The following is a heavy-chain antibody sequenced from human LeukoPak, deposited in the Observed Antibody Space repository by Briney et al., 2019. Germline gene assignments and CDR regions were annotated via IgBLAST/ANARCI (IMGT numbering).Heavy chain of an antibody. D-gene: IGHD1-26*01. CDR2: IYYSWST. V-gene: IGHV4-39*01. CDR1: GRSISSSGYY. Sequence: PSETLSLTCTLSGRSISSSGYYWGWIRQPPGKGREWFASIYYSWSTYYNPSLKSRVTISVDTSKNQLSLKLSSLTAADTAVYYCARHEYSGSYYGLSWFDPWGQGTLVTVSS. CDR3: ARHEYSGSYYGLSWFDP. J-gene: IGHJ5*02.